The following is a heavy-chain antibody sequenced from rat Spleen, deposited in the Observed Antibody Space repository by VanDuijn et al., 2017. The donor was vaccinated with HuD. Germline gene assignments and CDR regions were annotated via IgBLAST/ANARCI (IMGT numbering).Heavy chain of an antibody. CDR1: GFILNNYW. J-gene: IGHJ4*01. V-gene: IGHV5-31*01. CDR3: ARHGTEAEYYVMDA. Sequence: EVQLVESGGGLVQPGRSLKLSCIASGFILNNYWMTWIRQAPGKGLEWVASITDAGGNTFYPDSVRGRFTISRDIAKATLYLQMDSLRSEDTATYYCARHGTEAEYYVMDAWGQGASVTVSS. CDR2: ITDAGGNT. D-gene: IGHD1-11*01.